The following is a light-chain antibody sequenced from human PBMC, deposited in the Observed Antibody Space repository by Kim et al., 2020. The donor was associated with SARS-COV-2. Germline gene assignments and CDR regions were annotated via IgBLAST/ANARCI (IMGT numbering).Light chain of an antibody. V-gene: IGKV1-33*01. CDR1: QDISNY. CDR3: QQYDNLPPLT. CDR2: DAS. J-gene: IGKJ4*01. Sequence: DIQMTQSPYSLSASVGDRVTITCQASQDISNYLNWYQQKPGKAPKLLIYDASNLETGVPSRFSGSGSGTDFTFTISSLQPEDIATYYCQQYDNLPPLTVGGGTKVDIK.